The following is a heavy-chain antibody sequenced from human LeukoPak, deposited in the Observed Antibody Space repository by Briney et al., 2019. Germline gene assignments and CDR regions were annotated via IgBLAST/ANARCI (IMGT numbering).Heavy chain of an antibody. CDR2: IYYSGST. Sequence: SETQSLTCTVSGGSISSYYWSWIRQPPGKGLEWIGYIYYSGSTNYNPSLKSRVTISVDTSKNQFSLKLSSVTAADTAVYYCATEPRTARPFYYGMDVWGQGTTVTVSS. V-gene: IGHV4-4*08. CDR3: ATEPRTARPFYYGMDV. J-gene: IGHJ6*02. CDR1: GGSISSYY. D-gene: IGHD6-6*01.